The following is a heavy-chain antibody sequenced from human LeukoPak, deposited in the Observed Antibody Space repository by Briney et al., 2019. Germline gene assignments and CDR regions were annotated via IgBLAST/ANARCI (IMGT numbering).Heavy chain of an antibody. Sequence: SETLSLTCAVYGGSFSGYYWSWIRQPPGKGLEWIGEINHSGSTNYNPSLMSRVTISVDTSKNQFSLKLSSVTAADTAVYYCARARRITMVRGGHVDYWGQGTLVTVSS. CDR3: ARARRITMVRGGHVDY. V-gene: IGHV4-34*01. CDR1: GGSFSGYY. D-gene: IGHD3-10*01. CDR2: INHSGST. J-gene: IGHJ4*02.